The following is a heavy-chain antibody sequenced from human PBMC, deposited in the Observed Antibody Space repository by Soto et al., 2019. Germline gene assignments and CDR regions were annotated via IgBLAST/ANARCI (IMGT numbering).Heavy chain of an antibody. J-gene: IGHJ5*02. D-gene: IGHD2-15*01. CDR1: GFTFSSYG. V-gene: IGHV3-30*18. Sequence: GGSLRLSCAASGFTFSSYGMHWVRQAPGKGLEWVAVISYDGSNKYYADSVKGRFTISRDNSKNTLYLQMNSLRAEDTAVYYCAKAHCSGGSCYSDSGWFDPWGQGTLVTVSS. CDR2: ISYDGSNK. CDR3: AKAHCSGGSCYSDSGWFDP.